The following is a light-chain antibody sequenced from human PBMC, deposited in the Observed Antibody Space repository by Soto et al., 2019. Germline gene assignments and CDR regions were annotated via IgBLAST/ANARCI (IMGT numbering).Light chain of an antibody. CDR3: MQALQTPYT. Sequence: DIVMTQSPLSLPVTPGEPASISCRSSQTLLQSNGYKYLDWYLQKPGQSPQLLIYLGSNRASGVPDRFSGSGSGTDFTLKISRVEAEDVGVYFCMQALQTPYTFGQGTKVEIK. CDR2: LGS. V-gene: IGKV2-28*01. J-gene: IGKJ2*01. CDR1: QTLLQSNGYKY.